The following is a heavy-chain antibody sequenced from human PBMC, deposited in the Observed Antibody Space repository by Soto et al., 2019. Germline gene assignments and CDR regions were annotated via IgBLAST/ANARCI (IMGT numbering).Heavy chain of an antibody. CDR1: GVTFTLNS. CDR2: VSVGGTPM. Sequence: GGSVSLSCAASGVTFTLNSVTWVRQAPGKGLEWIASVSVGGTPMYYSDAVRGRFTISRDDAKNSVYLQINSLGAEDTAVYYCARLICDSTSCPRHYFDSWGQGTPVTVS. V-gene: IGHV3-48*01. D-gene: IGHD2-2*01. J-gene: IGHJ4*02. CDR3: ARLICDSTSCPRHYFDS.